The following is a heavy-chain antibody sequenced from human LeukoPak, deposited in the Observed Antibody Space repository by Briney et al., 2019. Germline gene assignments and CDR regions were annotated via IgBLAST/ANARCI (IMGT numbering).Heavy chain of an antibody. J-gene: IGHJ5*02. CDR1: GFTLSNYD. Sequence: GGSLRLSCAASGFTLSNYDMNWVRQAPGKGLEWISSISTSSRYIYYKDSVRGRFTISRDDAKNSLYLEMNSLRAEDTAVYYCARADCSSSTCYLRRSWFDPWGQGTLVTVSS. CDR2: ISTSSRYI. V-gene: IGHV3-21*01. CDR3: ARADCSSSTCYLRRSWFDP. D-gene: IGHD2-2*01.